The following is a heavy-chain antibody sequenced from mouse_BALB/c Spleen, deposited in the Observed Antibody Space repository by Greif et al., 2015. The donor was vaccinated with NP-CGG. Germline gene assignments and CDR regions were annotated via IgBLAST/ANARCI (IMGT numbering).Heavy chain of an antibody. V-gene: IGHV1-54*01. D-gene: IGHD2-14*01. CDR1: GYAFTNYL. Sequence: QVQLQQSGAELVRPGTSVKVSCKASGYAFTNYLIEWVKQRPGQGLEWIGVINPGSGGTNYNEKLKGKATLTADKSSSTAYMQLSSLTSDDSAVYFCARRTYYRYDYYAMDYWGQGTSVTVSS. CDR3: ARRTYYRYDYYAMDY. J-gene: IGHJ4*01. CDR2: INPGSGGT.